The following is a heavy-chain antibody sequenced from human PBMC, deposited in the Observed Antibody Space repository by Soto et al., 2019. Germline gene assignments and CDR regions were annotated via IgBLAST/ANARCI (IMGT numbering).Heavy chain of an antibody. J-gene: IGHJ4*02. D-gene: IGHD3-10*01. CDR2: ISGSGGST. CDR1: GSTFSSYA. V-gene: IGHV3-23*01. Sequence: PGGTLRLSCAASGSTFSSYAMGWIRQPPGKGLEWVSGISGSGGSTYYADSVKGRFTISRDNSKNTLYLQMNGLGAEDTAVYFFAKAYGSGSPKQFDSWGQGTLVTVSS. CDR3: AKAYGSGSPKQFDS.